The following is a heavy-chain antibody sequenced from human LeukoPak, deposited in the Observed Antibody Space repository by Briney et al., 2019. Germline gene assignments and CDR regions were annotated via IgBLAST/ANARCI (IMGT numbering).Heavy chain of an antibody. CDR1: GGSISSSSYY. CDR3: ARKIAAAGTEWFDP. CDR2: IYYSGST. D-gene: IGHD6-13*01. Sequence: SETLSLTCTVSGGSISSSSYYWGWIRQPPGKGLEWIGSIYYSGSTYYNPSLKSRVTISVDTSKNQFSLKLSSVTAADTAVYYCARKIAAAGTEWFDPWGQGTLVTVSS. J-gene: IGHJ5*02. V-gene: IGHV4-39*01.